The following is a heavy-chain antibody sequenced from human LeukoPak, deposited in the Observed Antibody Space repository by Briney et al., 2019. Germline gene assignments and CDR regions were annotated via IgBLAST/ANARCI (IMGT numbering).Heavy chain of an antibody. CDR3: AREQKYGDFDY. V-gene: IGHV1-8*02. Sequence: GASVKVSCKASGYTFTSYGISWVRQAPGQGLEWMGWMNPNSGNTGYAQKFQGRVTMTRNTSISTAYMELSSLRSEDTAVYYCAREQKYGDFDYWGQGTLVTVSS. J-gene: IGHJ4*02. D-gene: IGHD4-17*01. CDR1: GYTFTSYG. CDR2: MNPNSGNT.